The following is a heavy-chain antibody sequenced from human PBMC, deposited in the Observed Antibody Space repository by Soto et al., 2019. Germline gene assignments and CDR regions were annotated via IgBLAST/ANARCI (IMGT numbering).Heavy chain of an antibody. J-gene: IGHJ4*02. CDR2: ISSSSSYI. CDR1: GFTFSSYS. CDR3: AREGIAAALDY. V-gene: IGHV3-21*01. Sequence: EVQLVESGGGLVKPGGSLRLSCAASGFTFSSYSMNCVRQAPGKGLEWVSAISSSSSYIYYAASVKGRFTISRDNAKNSLYLQVNSRRAEDTAVYYCAREGIAAALDYWGQGTLVTVSS. D-gene: IGHD6-13*01.